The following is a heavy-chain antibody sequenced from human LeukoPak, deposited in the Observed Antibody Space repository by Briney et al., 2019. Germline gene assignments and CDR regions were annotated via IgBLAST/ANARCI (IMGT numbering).Heavy chain of an antibody. Sequence: SETLSLTCSVSGDSVSRSDSYWDWIRQPPRKGLEWIGAIYYSGRTYYSPSLKSRVTMSVDPSNNQFSLNLRSVTAADTALYYCARRRYYDGSGYLEWGQGTLLSVSS. V-gene: IGHV4-39*01. CDR3: ARRRYYDGSGYLE. J-gene: IGHJ1*01. D-gene: IGHD3-22*01. CDR2: IYYSGRT. CDR1: GDSVSRSDSY.